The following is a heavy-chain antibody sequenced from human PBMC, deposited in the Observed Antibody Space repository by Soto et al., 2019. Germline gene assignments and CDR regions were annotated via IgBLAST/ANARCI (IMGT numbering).Heavy chain of an antibody. CDR2: IYYSGST. D-gene: IGHD3-16*02. CDR3: AGTIMITFGGVIVSRNLDY. Sequence: PSETLSLTCTVSGGSISSYYWSWIRQPPGKGLEWIGYIYYSGSTNYNPSLKSRVTISVDTSKNQFSLKLSSVTAADTAVYYCAGTIMITFGGVIVSRNLDYWGQGTLVTVSS. V-gene: IGHV4-59*01. J-gene: IGHJ4*02. CDR1: GGSISSYY.